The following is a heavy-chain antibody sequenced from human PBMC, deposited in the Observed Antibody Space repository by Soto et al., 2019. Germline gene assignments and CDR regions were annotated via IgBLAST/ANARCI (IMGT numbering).Heavy chain of an antibody. D-gene: IGHD2-21*02. CDR3: AKDLLAYCGGDCQSKFDP. J-gene: IGHJ5*02. Sequence: GGSLRLSCSASGFTFSSYAMHWVRQAPGKGLEYVSAISSNGGSTYYADSVKGRFTISRDNSKNTLYLQMNSLRAEDTAVYYCAKDLLAYCGGDCQSKFDPWGQGTLVTVSS. V-gene: IGHV3-64*04. CDR1: GFTFSSYA. CDR2: ISSNGGST.